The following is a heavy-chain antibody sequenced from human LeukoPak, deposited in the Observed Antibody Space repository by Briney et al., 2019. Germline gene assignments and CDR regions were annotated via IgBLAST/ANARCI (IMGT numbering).Heavy chain of an antibody. Sequence: SETLSLTCTVSGGSISTYYWNWIRQPPGMGLEWIGYIYHSGSTNYNPSLQSRVTISVDTSKNQFSLNLNSVTAADTAVYYCARGGAARLHFQNWGQGTLVTASS. D-gene: IGHD6-6*01. CDR3: ARGGAARLHFQN. CDR2: IYHSGST. V-gene: IGHV4-59*01. CDR1: GGSISTYY. J-gene: IGHJ1*01.